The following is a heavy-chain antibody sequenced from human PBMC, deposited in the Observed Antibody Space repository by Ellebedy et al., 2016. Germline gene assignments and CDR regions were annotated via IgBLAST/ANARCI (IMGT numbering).Heavy chain of an antibody. V-gene: IGHV4-34*01. Sequence: SETLSLXXGVSGGSLSGYYWTWIRQSPGRGLEWIGEINHSGNTNYNSSLKSRVSISSDTSKNHFSLHLTSVTAADTAVYYCARGSAVEVYYFGTSWFDHWGQGTLVTVS. D-gene: IGHD3-10*01. J-gene: IGHJ5*02. CDR2: INHSGNT. CDR1: GGSLSGYY. CDR3: ARGSAVEVYYFGTSWFDH.